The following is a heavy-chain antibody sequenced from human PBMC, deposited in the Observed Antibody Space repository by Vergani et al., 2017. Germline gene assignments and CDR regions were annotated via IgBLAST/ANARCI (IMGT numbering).Heavy chain of an antibody. CDR2: FSYDGSNK. V-gene: IGHV3-30*18. Sequence: QVQLVESGGGVVQPGRSLRLSCAASGFTFSSYGMHWVRQAPGKGLEWVAVFSYDGSNKYYPDSVKVRFTISRDNSKNTLDLQMNSLRTQDTAVYYCAKAGSVTSGSLQYNFYMDVWGKGTTVTVS. CDR3: AKAGSVTSGSLQYNFYMDV. J-gene: IGHJ6*03. CDR1: GFTFSSYG. D-gene: IGHD3-10*01.